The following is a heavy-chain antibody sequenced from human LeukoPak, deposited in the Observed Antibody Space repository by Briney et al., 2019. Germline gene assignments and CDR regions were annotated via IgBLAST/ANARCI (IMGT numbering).Heavy chain of an antibody. CDR1: GGSFSGYY. J-gene: IGHJ4*02. D-gene: IGHD3-10*01. V-gene: IGHV4-34*01. CDR3: ARVAGAGKFDY. CDR2: INHSGST. Sequence: SETLSLTCAVYGGSFSGYYWSWIRQPPGKGLEWIGEINHSGSTNYSPSLKSRVTISVDTSKNQFSLKLSSVTAADTAVYYCARVAGAGKFDYWGQGTLVTVSS.